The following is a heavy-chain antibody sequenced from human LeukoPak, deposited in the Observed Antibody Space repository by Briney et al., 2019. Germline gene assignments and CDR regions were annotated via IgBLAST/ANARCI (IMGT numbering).Heavy chain of an antibody. CDR3: AREISGSGSYPDF. CDR1: GFAFNTYA. V-gene: IGHV3-33*01. J-gene: IGHJ4*02. D-gene: IGHD3-10*01. Sequence: GGSLRLSCAASGFAFNTYAMHWVRQAPGQGLEWVALIWHDGSHKFYSNSVRGQFTISRDNSKNTVSLQMNNLRPEDTAVYYCAREISGSGSYPDFWGQGTLVTVSS. CDR2: IWHDGSHK.